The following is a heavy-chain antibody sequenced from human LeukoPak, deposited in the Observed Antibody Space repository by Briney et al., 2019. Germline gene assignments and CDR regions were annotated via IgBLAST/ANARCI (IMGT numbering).Heavy chain of an antibody. J-gene: IGHJ4*02. Sequence: ASVKVSCKASGYTFIGYYIHWVRQAPGQGLEWMGWINPNSGGTNYEEKFQGRVTMTRDTSISTAYMALSRLRSDDTAVYYCARDASPFDYWGQGTLVTVSS. V-gene: IGHV1-2*02. CDR3: ARDASPFDY. CDR2: INPNSGGT. CDR1: GYTFIGYY.